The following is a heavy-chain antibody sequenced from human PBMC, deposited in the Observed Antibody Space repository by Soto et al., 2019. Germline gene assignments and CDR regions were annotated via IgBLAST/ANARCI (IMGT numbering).Heavy chain of an antibody. V-gene: IGHV3-48*01. D-gene: IGHD2-2*01. CDR1: GFTFSSYS. Sequence: GFLRLSCAASGFTFSSYSMNWVRQAPGKGLEWISYISSSTSTIYYADSVKGRFTISRDNAKNSLYLQMNSLRAEDTAVYYCASGCSSTSCYVFDPWGQGTLVTVSS. CDR2: ISSSTSTI. J-gene: IGHJ5*02. CDR3: ASGCSSTSCYVFDP.